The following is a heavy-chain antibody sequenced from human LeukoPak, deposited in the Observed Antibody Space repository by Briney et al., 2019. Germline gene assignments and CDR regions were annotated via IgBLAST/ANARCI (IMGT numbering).Heavy chain of an antibody. J-gene: IGHJ4*02. CDR2: IKRDGSEK. Sequence: PGGSLRLSCVASGFSFSTYWMSWVRQAPGKGLEWVANIKRDGSEKNYVDSVKGRFTNSRDNAKHSLYLQMYRLRVEDTAVYCCLSGGLGSDLRGQGTLVTVSS. CDR1: GFSFSTYW. CDR3: LSGGLGSDL. D-gene: IGHD3-10*01. V-gene: IGHV3-7*01.